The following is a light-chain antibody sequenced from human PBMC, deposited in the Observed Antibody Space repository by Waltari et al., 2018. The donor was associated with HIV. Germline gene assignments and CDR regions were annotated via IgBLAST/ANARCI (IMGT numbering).Light chain of an antibody. V-gene: IGKV4-1*01. CDR2: WAS. J-gene: IGKJ4*01. CDR1: QSLYSSNNKNY. Sequence: DILMTQSPDSLPVSLGERATINCKSSQSLYSSNNKNYLAWYQQKPGQPPKLLIYWASTRESGVPDRFSGSGSGTDFTLTISSLQAEDVAVYYCQQYYVTSPLTFGGGTKVEIK. CDR3: QQYYVTSPLT.